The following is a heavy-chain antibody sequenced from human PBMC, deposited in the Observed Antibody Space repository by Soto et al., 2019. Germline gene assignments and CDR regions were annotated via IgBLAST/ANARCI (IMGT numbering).Heavy chain of an antibody. CDR2: LTYDGSEK. CDR3: AKEENYDYWRTAHH. J-gene: IGHJ1*01. CDR1: GFSLTDYG. D-gene: IGHD3-3*01. Sequence: QVQLVESGGGVVQPGKSLILSCEASGFSLTDYGMHWVRQAPGKGLEWVGVLTYDGSEKHYADSVKGRFTISRDTSKNTVYLQMNSLETGDTAVYFCAKEENYDYWRTAHHWGQGTLVTVSS. V-gene: IGHV3-30*18.